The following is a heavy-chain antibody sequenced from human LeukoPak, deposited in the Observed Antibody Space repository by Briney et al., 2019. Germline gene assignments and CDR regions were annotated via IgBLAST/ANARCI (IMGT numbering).Heavy chain of an antibody. CDR3: ARVAVAGNYYYYYMDV. CDR2: IIPIFGTA. D-gene: IGHD6-19*01. Sequence: SVKVSCKATGGTFSSYAISWVRQAPGQGLEWMGRIIPIFGTANYAQKFQGRVTITTDESTSTAYMELSSLRSEDTAVYYCARVAVAGNYYYYYMDVWGKGTTVTVS. J-gene: IGHJ6*03. CDR1: GGTFSSYA. V-gene: IGHV1-69*05.